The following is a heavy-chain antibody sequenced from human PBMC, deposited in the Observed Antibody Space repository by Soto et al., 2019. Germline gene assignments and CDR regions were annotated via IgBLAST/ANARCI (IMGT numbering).Heavy chain of an antibody. D-gene: IGHD2-8*01. V-gene: IGHV3-72*01. CDR3: ARLMGTSFDL. J-gene: IGHJ4*02. Sequence: GWSLRLSCAASGFTFSDHHMDWVRQAPGKGLEWVGRARNKAHSYTTAYAASVKGRFTISRDDSKNSLSLQMNSLKTEDTAVYVCARLMGTSFDLWGQGPLVTVSS. CDR2: ARNKAHSYTT. CDR1: GFTFSDHH.